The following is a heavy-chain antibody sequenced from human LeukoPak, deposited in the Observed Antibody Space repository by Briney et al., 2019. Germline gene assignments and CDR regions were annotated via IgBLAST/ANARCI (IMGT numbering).Heavy chain of an antibody. CDR3: ARGSDPITMIVVVHTALDY. CDR1: GYTFSSHY. V-gene: IGHV1-46*04. CDR2: INPSGDAT. J-gene: IGHJ4*02. D-gene: IGHD3-22*01. Sequence: ASVKVSCKASGYTFSSHYMHWVRQAPGQGLEWMGRINPSGDATNFAQNLRDRITLTRDTSTSTDYMELSSLRSEDTAVYYCARGSDPITMIVVVHTALDYWGQGTLVTVSS.